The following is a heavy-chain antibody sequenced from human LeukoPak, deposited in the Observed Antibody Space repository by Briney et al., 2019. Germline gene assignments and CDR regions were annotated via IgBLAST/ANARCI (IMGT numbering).Heavy chain of an antibody. CDR1: GFTFDDYG. J-gene: IGHJ4*02. V-gene: IGHV3-20*04. CDR2: INWNGGST. D-gene: IGHD3-22*01. Sequence: GGSLRLSCAASGFTFDDYGMSWVRQAPGKGLEWVSGINWNGGSTGYADSVKGRFTISRDNAKNSLYLQMNSLRAEDTALYYCARDPYDSSGYRTYYFDYWGQGTLVTVSS. CDR3: ARDPYDSSGYRTYYFDY.